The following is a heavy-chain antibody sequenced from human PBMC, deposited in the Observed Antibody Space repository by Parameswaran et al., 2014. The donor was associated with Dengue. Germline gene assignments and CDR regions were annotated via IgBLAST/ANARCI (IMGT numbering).Heavy chain of an antibody. Sequence: VRQAPGKGLEWVAVISYDGSNKYYADSVKGRFTISRDNSKNTLYLQMNSLRAEDTAVYYCARDQPYSNYLPYYYYYSMDVWGQGTTVTVSS. CDR2: ISYDGSNK. D-gene: IGHD4-11*01. CDR3: ARDQPYSNYLPYYYYYSMDV. J-gene: IGHJ6*02. V-gene: IGHV3-30-3*01.